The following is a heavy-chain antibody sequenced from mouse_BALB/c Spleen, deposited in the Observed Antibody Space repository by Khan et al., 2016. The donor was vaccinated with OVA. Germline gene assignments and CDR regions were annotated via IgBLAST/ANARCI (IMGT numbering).Heavy chain of an antibody. CDR3: VRDGNYMDY. Sequence: EVQLQESGPDLVKPSQSLSLTCTVTGYSITSGYSWHWIRQFPGNKLEWMGYIYHSGSIKYNPSLKSRFSITRDTSKNLFFLQLTSVTTEDTATYSCVRDGNYMDYWGQGTSVTVSS. CDR1: GYSITSGYS. J-gene: IGHJ4*01. V-gene: IGHV3-1*02. CDR2: IYHSGSI. D-gene: IGHD2-1*01.